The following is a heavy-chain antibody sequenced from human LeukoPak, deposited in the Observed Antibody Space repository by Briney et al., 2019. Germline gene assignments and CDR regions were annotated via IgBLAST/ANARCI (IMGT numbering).Heavy chain of an antibody. CDR2: IYSGGTT. J-gene: IGHJ4*02. CDR1: GFTARSNY. Sequence: GGSLRLSCAASGFTARSNYMSWVREAPGKGLDWVSVIYSGGTTYYADSVKGRFTISRDNSKNTLSLQMNSLRAEDTAVYYCARGHSGTYHYFDYWGQGTLVTVSS. CDR3: ARGHSGTYHYFDY. D-gene: IGHD1-26*01. V-gene: IGHV3-53*01.